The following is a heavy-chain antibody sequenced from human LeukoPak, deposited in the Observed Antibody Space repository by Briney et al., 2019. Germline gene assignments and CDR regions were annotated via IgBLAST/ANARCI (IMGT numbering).Heavy chain of an antibody. CDR1: GFTFRSHS. D-gene: IGHD2-2*02. J-gene: IGHJ5*02. Sequence: GGSLRLSCAASGFTFRSHSMNWVRQAPGKGLEWISYIYSGDSTTYYADSVKGRFTISRDNTKNSLYLQMNSLRAEDTAVYYCARDHRYKKPSLAYRRFDLWGPGTLVTVSS. CDR2: IYSGDSTT. CDR3: ARDHRYKKPSLAYRRFDL. V-gene: IGHV3-48*04.